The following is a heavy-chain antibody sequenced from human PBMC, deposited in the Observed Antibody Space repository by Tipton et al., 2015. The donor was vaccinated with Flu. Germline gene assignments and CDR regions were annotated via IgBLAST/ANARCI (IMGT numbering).Heavy chain of an antibody. D-gene: IGHD3-16*01. CDR1: GFTLSTYW. V-gene: IGHV3-23*01. CDR3: AKELSRASSGTRGGGY. J-gene: IGHJ4*02. CDR2: IVRSGTTT. Sequence: SLRLSCAASGFTLSTYWMSWVRQAPGKGLEWVSSIVRSGTTTYYADSVKGRFSISRDNSKNTLYLQMNSLRAEDTATYYCAKELSRASSGTRGGGYGGQGTLVPVSS.